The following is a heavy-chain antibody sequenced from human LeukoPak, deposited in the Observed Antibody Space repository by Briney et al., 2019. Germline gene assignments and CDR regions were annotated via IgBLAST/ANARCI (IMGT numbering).Heavy chain of an antibody. Sequence: GGSLRLSCTASGFTFVNYAMSWVRQAPGKGLEWVSAVVGGGGTTFYADSVKGRFTISRDNSRNTVYLQINRLRADDTAVYYCAKARLSTGWAYNDYWGQGTLVTVSS. D-gene: IGHD6-19*01. CDR1: GFTFVNYA. V-gene: IGHV3-23*01. J-gene: IGHJ4*02. CDR3: AKARLSTGWAYNDY. CDR2: VVGGGGTT.